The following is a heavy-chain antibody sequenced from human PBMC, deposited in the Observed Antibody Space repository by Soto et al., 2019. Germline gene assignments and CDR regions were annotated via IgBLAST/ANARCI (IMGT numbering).Heavy chain of an antibody. Sequence: PGGSLRLSCAASGFTLDDYAMHWVRQAPGKGLEWVSGISWNSGSIGYADSVKGRFTISRDNAKNSLYLQMNSLRAEDTALYYCAKDIYGENAFDIWGQGTMVTVSS. CDR2: ISWNSGSI. V-gene: IGHV3-9*01. D-gene: IGHD3-10*01. CDR1: GFTLDDYA. J-gene: IGHJ3*02. CDR3: AKDIYGENAFDI.